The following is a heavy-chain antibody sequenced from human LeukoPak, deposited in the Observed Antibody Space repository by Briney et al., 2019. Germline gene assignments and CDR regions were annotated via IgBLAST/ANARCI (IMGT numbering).Heavy chain of an antibody. D-gene: IGHD2-15*01. CDR1: GGSICSYY. V-gene: IGHV4-59*08. Sequence: SETLSLTCTVSGGSICSYYWSWIRQPPGKGLEWIGYIYYSGSTNYNPSLKSRVTISVDTSKNQFSLKLSSVTAADTAVYYCARSVRGGTFDYWGQGTLVTVSS. J-gene: IGHJ4*02. CDR2: IYYSGST. CDR3: ARSVRGGTFDY.